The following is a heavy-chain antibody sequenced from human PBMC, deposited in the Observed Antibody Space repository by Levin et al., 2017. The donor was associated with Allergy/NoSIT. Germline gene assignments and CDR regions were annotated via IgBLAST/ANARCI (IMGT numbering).Heavy chain of an antibody. D-gene: IGHD3-3*01. CDR3: ARDNLPDYDFWSGYYSG. Sequence: GESLKISCAASGFTFSSYSMNWVRQAPGKGLEWVSSISSSSSYIYYADSVKGRFTISRDNAKNSLYLQMNSLRAEDTAVYYCARDNLPDYDFWSGYYSGWGQGTLVTVSS. V-gene: IGHV3-21*01. CDR1: GFTFSSYS. CDR2: ISSSSSYI. J-gene: IGHJ4*02.